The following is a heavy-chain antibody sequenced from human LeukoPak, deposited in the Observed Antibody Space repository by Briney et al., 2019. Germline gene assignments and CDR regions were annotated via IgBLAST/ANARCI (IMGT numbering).Heavy chain of an antibody. CDR2: INSDGSST. CDR3: ARESRPYYYDSSGYWADY. J-gene: IGHJ4*02. CDR1: GFTFSSYW. D-gene: IGHD3-22*01. V-gene: IGHV3-74*01. Sequence: GGSLRLSCAASGFTFSSYWMHWVRQAPGKGLVWVSRINSDGSSTSYADSVEGRFTISRDNAKNTLYLQMNSLRAEDTAVYYCARESRPYYYDSSGYWADYWGQGTLVTVSS.